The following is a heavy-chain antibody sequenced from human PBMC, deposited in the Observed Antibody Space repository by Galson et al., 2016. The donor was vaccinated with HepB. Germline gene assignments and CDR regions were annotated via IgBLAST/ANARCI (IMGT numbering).Heavy chain of an antibody. V-gene: IGHV3-23*01. CDR1: GFTFSNYG. J-gene: IGHJ4*02. CDR3: AKRHEYCPPVGCSVDY. Sequence: SLRLSCAASGFTFSNYGMTWVRQAPGKGLEVVSSISRSGDSTDYADSVKGRFTISRDNFKNTLSLQMDSLRPDDTAVYYCAKRHEYCPPVGCSVDYWGQGTLVSVSS. D-gene: IGHD2/OR15-2a*01. CDR2: ISRSGDST.